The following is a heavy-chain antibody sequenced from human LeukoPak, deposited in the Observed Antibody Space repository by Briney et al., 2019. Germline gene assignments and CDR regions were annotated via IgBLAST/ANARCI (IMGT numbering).Heavy chain of an antibody. CDR1: GFTFSNAW. V-gene: IGHV3-15*01. CDR2: IKSKTDGGTT. CDR3: TTEKSWITFGGVIVYFDY. Sequence: PGGSLRLSCAASGFTFSNAWMSWVRQAPRKGLEWVGRIKSKTDGGTTDYAAPVKGRFTISRDDSKNTLYLQMNSLKTEDTAVYYCTTEKSWITFGGVIVYFDYWGQGTLVTVSS. D-gene: IGHD3-16*02. J-gene: IGHJ4*02.